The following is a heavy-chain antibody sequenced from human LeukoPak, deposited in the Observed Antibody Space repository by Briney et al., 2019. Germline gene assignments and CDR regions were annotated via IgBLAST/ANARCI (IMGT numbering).Heavy chain of an antibody. CDR2: IYYSGST. CDR1: GGSISSGDYH. J-gene: IGHJ2*01. Sequence: SETLSLTCTVSGGSISSGDYHWSWIRQPPGKGLEWIGYIYYSGSTYYNPSLKSRVTISVDTSKNQFSLKLSSVTAADTAVYYCARVVLGLRYFDWLLSPGYFDLWGRGTLVTVSS. V-gene: IGHV4-30-4*08. D-gene: IGHD3-9*01. CDR3: ARVVLGLRYFDWLLSPGYFDL.